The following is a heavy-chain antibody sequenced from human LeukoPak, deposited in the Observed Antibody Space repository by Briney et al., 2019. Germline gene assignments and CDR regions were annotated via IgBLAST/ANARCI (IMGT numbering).Heavy chain of an antibody. CDR3: AKDWGFQFASGSYCEY. Sequence: GGSLRLSCAASGFSFTNCGMHWVRQAPGKGLQWVADISYDGSNKYYADSVTGRFSISRDNSKNTLYLQMNSLRAEDTAVYYCAKDWGFQFASGSYCEYWGRGTLVTVSS. J-gene: IGHJ4*02. CDR2: ISYDGSNK. CDR1: GFSFTNCG. V-gene: IGHV3-30*18. D-gene: IGHD3-10*01.